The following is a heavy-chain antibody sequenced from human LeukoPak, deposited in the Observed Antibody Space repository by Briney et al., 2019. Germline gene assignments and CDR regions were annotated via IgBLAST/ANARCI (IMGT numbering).Heavy chain of an antibody. CDR1: GGSFRGYY. V-gene: IGHV4-34*01. CDR2: INHSGSS. D-gene: IGHD5-18*01. CDR3: ARKVRNGYDDY. J-gene: IGHJ4*02. Sequence: PETLSLTCAVYGGSFRGYYWSWIRQPPGKGLEWIGEINHSGSSNYNPSLKSRVTISVDTSKNQFSLKVSSVTAADTAVYYCARKVRNGYDDYWGQGTLVTVSS.